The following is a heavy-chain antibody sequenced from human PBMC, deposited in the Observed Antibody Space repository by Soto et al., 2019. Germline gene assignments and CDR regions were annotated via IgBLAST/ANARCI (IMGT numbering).Heavy chain of an antibody. CDR3: ARDIVLVPFFFGYYGMDV. Sequence: QVQLQESGPGLVKPSQTLSLTCTVSGDSISSGDYYWSWIRQPPGKGLEWIGYIYYSGSTYYNPSLKSRVTRSVDTSKNQFSLKLSSVTAADTAVYYCARDIVLVPFFFGYYGMDVWGQGTTVTVSS. V-gene: IGHV4-30-4*01. D-gene: IGHD2-2*01. CDR2: IYYSGST. CDR1: GDSISSGDYY. J-gene: IGHJ6*02.